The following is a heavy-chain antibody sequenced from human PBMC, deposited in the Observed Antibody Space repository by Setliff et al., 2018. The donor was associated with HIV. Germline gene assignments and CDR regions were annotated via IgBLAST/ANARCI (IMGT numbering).Heavy chain of an antibody. CDR1: GYTFTSYY. J-gene: IGHJ6*03. CDR3: ARKGWSSSSLYYYYYMDV. Sequence: ASVKVSCKASGYTFTSYYMHWVRQAPGQGLEWMGIINPSGGSTSYAQKFQGRVSMTTDTSTSTVYMELSSLRSEDTAVYYCARKGWSSSSLYYYYYMDVWGKGTTVTVSS. CDR2: INPSGGST. V-gene: IGHV1-46*01. D-gene: IGHD6-6*01.